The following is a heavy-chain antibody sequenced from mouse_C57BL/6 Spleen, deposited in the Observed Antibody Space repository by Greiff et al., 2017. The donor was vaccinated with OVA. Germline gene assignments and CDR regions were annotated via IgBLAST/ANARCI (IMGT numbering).Heavy chain of an antibody. CDR3: AREDSKCAMDY. D-gene: IGHD2-5*01. Sequence: QVQLQQPGAELVKPGASVKLSCKASGYTFTSYCMHWVKQRPGQGLEWIGMIHPNSGSTNYNEKFKSKATHTVDKYSSTAYKQLSSRTSENSAVYYCAREDSKCAMDYWGQGTSVTVSS. CDR2: IHPNSGST. CDR1: GYTFTSYC. J-gene: IGHJ4*01. V-gene: IGHV1-64*01.